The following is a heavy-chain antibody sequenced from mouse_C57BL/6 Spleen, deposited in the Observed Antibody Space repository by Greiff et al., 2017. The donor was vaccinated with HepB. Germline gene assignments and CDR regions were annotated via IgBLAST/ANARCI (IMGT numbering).Heavy chain of an antibody. V-gene: IGHV1-69*01. CDR1: GYTFTSYW. J-gene: IGHJ2*01. CDR3: ARTLRGYYFDY. Sequence: QVQLQQPGAELVMPGASVKLSCKASGYTFTSYWMYWVKQRPGQGLEWIGEIDPSDSYTNYNQKFKGKSTLTVDKSSSTAYMQLSSLTSEDSAVYYCARTLRGYYFDYWGQGTTLTVSS. D-gene: IGHD1-2*01. CDR2: IDPSDSYT.